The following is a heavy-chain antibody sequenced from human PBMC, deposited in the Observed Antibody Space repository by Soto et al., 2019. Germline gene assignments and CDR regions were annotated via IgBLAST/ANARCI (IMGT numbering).Heavy chain of an antibody. CDR2: IIPILGIA. V-gene: IGHV1-69*02. CDR1: GGTFSSYT. J-gene: IGHJ1*01. Sequence: QVQLVQSGAEVKKPGSSVKVSCKASGGTFSSYTISWVRQAPGQGLEWMGRIIPILGIANYTQKFQGRVTLLADKSTSTANMELSSLRSEDTAVYYSARRDLGYCSGGSCYKEGAYYSQHWGQGPLVSVSS. CDR3: ARRDLGYCSGGSCYKEGAYYSQH. D-gene: IGHD2-15*01.